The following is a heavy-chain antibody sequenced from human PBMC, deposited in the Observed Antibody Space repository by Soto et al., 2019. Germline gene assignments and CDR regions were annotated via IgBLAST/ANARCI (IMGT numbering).Heavy chain of an antibody. D-gene: IGHD3-10*01. J-gene: IGHJ6*02. Sequence: SETLYPTFPMPGESLGGYYRDWICERPERGLEWNGEVNHGGTSNYNPSLKSRAIISVDTSKNQFSLKLTSVTAADTAVYYCARALSMGPSITMVRGRYYYYGMDVWGQGTTVTVSS. CDR1: GESLGGYY. CDR3: ARALSMGPSITMVRGRYYYYGMDV. V-gene: IGHV4-34*01. CDR2: VNHGGTS.